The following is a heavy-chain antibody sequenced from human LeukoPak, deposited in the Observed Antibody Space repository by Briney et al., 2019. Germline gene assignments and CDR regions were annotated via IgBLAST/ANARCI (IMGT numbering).Heavy chain of an antibody. V-gene: IGHV3-21*01. J-gene: IGHJ5*02. D-gene: IGHD2-15*01. CDR3: ARDLGGSGGNSDSFDP. CDR2: ISSSSSYI. CDR1: GFTFSSYS. Sequence: GGSLRLSCVASGFTFSSYSMNWVRQAPGKGLEWVSSISSSSSYIYYADSVKGRFTISRDNAKNSLYLQMNSLRAEDTAVYYCARDLGGSGGNSDSFDPWGQGTLVTVSS.